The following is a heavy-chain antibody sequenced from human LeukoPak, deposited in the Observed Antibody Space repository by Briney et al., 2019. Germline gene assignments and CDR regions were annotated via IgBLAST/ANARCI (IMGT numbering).Heavy chain of an antibody. V-gene: IGHV4-59*07. Sequence: PSDTLSLTCTVSVRSISIYYWICIPQPPGKGLEWIGYIYSSGSTNYNPALKSRVTISVDTSKNLFSLKLSSVTAADTAVYYCARYYAARRGLDYWGQGTLVTVSS. CDR1: VRSISIYY. CDR3: ARYYAARRGLDY. CDR2: IYSSGST. J-gene: IGHJ4*02. D-gene: IGHD6-6*01.